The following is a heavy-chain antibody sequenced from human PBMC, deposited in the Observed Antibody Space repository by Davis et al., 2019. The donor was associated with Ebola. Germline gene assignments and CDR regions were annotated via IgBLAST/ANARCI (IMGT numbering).Heavy chain of an antibody. V-gene: IGHV3-23*01. CDR2: ISGSGSST. CDR1: GFTFSSYA. D-gene: IGHD6-13*01. Sequence: GESLKISCAASGFTFSSYAMSWVRQAPGKGLEWISSISGSGSSTFYTDSVKGRFTISRDNSKNTLFLQMNSLRAEDTAVYYCAKGGPSVYSSSFTWGQGTLVTVSS. CDR3: AKGGPSVYSSSFT. J-gene: IGHJ5*02.